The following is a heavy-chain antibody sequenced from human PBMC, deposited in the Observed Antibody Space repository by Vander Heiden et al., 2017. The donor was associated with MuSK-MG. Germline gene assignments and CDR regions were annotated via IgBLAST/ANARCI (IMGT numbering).Heavy chain of an antibody. CDR3: AKARVVAATPNDY. Sequence: EVQLLESGGGLVKPGGSLRLSCAASGFYFSSYAMSWVRQAPGKGLEWVSAISGSGGSTYYADSVKGRFTISRDNSKNTLYLQMNSLRAEDTAVYYCAKARVVAATPNDYWGQGTLVTVSS. J-gene: IGHJ4*02. CDR2: ISGSGGST. V-gene: IGHV3-23*01. CDR1: GFYFSSYA. D-gene: IGHD2-15*01.